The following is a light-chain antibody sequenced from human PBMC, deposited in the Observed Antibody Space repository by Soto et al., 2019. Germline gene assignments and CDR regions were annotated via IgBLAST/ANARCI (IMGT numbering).Light chain of an antibody. J-gene: IGKJ4*01. CDR1: QFVSSTY. CDR2: GAS. CDR3: QQYGMSPFT. Sequence: EMVMTQSPATLSVSPRERATLSCRASQFVSSTYLAWYQQRPGQAPRLLIYGASSRATGIPDRFSGGGSETDFTLTISRLESEDSAVYYCQQYGMSPFTFGGGTKADI. V-gene: IGKV3-20*01.